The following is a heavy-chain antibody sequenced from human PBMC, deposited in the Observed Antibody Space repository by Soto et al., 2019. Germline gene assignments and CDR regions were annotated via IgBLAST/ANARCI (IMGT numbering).Heavy chain of an antibody. J-gene: IGHJ5*02. CDR2: INAGNGNT. V-gene: IGHV1-3*01. Sequence: ASVKVSCKASGYAFTSYAMHWVRQAPGQRLEWMGWINAGNGNTKYSQKFQGRVTITRDTSASTAYMELSSLRSEDTAVYYCARVDYDYVPFAPWGKGTLVTVSS. CDR3: ARVDYDYVPFAP. CDR1: GYAFTSYA. D-gene: IGHD3-16*01.